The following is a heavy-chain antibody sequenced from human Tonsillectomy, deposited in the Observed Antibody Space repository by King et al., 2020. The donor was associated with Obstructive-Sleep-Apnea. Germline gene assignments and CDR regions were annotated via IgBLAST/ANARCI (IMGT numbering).Heavy chain of an antibody. Sequence: VQLVESGAEVRKPGSSVTVSCKASGGTFSNYTISWVRQAPGQGLEWMGGIMPIANVVRLAPNFQDRVTITADRSTNTAYMELGSLTKEDTAVYYCAGTPPPVPLADSSLWDHVFCYALDVWGQGTTVTVSS. J-gene: IGHJ6*02. CDR1: GGTFSNYT. D-gene: IGHD3-16*01. CDR3: AGTPPPVPLADSSLWDHVFCYALDV. V-gene: IGHV1-69*17. CDR2: IMPIANVV.